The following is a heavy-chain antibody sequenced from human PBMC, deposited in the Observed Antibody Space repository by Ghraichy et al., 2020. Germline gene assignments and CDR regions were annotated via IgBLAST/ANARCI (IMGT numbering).Heavy chain of an antibody. Sequence: SETLSLTCAVYGGSFSGYYWSWIRQPPGKGLEWIGEINHSGSTNYNPSLKSRVTISVDTSKNQFSLKLSPVTAADTAVYYCAGFDYSNHDFDYWGQGTLVTVSS. D-gene: IGHD4-11*01. CDR3: AGFDYSNHDFDY. J-gene: IGHJ4*02. V-gene: IGHV4-34*01. CDR1: GGSFSGYY. CDR2: INHSGST.